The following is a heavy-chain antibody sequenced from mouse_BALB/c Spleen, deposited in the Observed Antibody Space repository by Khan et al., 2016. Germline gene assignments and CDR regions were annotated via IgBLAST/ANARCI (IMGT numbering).Heavy chain of an antibody. J-gene: IGHJ3*01. CDR1: GFTFSSFG. D-gene: IGHD2-1*01. Sequence: EVELVESGGGLVQPGGSRRLSCAASGFTFSSFGMHWVRQAPEKGLEWVAYISSGSSAIYYEDTVKGRFTISRDNPKNPLFLQMNSLRPENSGMYYCRRNYSNYKRGWFAYWGQGTLVTVSA. CDR2: ISSGSSAI. CDR3: RRNYSNYKRGWFAY. V-gene: IGHV5-17*02.